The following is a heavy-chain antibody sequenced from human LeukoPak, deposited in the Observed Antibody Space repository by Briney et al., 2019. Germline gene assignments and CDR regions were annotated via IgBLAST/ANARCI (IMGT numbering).Heavy chain of an antibody. J-gene: IGHJ4*02. CDR2: IIPVSDLA. D-gene: IGHD3-16*01. CDR1: GVIFSSYT. V-gene: IGHV1-69*02. Sequence: SVKVSCKASGVIFSSYTFSWVRQAPGQGLEWMGKIIPVSDLAHYAQKFQGRVTFTADTHTGTTYMELRSLRSEDTAVYYCASDRGLGLADSWGQGTLVSVSS. CDR3: ASDRGLGLADS.